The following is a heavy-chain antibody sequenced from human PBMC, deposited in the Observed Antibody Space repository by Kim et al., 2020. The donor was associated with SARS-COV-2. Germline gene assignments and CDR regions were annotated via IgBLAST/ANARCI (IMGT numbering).Heavy chain of an antibody. CDR2: ISSSSSYI. D-gene: IGHD5-18*01. J-gene: IGHJ4*02. V-gene: IGHV3-21*01. CDR1: GFTFSSYS. CDR3: ARERGYSYGYGY. Sequence: GGSLRLSCAASGFTFSSYSMNWVRQAPGKGLEWVSSISSSSSYIYYADSVKGRFTISRDNAKNSLYLQMNSLRAEDTAVYYCARERGYSYGYGYWGQGTLVTVSS.